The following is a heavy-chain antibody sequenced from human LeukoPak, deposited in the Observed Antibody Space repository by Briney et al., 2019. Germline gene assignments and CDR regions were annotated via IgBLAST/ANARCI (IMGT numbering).Heavy chain of an antibody. CDR2: ISGSGGST. CDR3: ARQYSGSYADAFDI. V-gene: IGHV3-23*01. CDR1: GFTFSSYA. J-gene: IGHJ3*02. Sequence: PGGSLRLSCAASGFTFSSYAMSWVRQAPGKGLEWASAISGSGGSTYYADSVKGRFTISRDNSKNTLYLQMNGLRAEDTAVYYCARQYSGSYADAFDIWGQGTMVTVSS. D-gene: IGHD1-26*01.